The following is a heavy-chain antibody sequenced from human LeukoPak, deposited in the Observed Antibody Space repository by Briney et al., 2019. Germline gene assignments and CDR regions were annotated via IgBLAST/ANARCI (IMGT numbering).Heavy chain of an antibody. CDR2: INWNGGST. V-gene: IGHV3-20*04. CDR3: ARDSTTVTTKYYYGMDV. J-gene: IGHJ6*02. Sequence: GGSLRLSCAASGFTFDDYGMSWVRQAPGKGLEWVSGINWNGGSTGYADSVKGRFTISRDNAKNSLYLQMNSLRAEDTALYYCARDSTTVTTKYYYGMDVWGQGTTVTVPS. D-gene: IGHD4-17*01. CDR1: GFTFDDYG.